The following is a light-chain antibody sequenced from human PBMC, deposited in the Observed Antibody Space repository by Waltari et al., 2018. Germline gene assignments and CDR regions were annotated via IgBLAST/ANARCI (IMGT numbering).Light chain of an antibody. V-gene: IGKV3-15*01. CDR3: QQYNNWPRT. Sequence: EKVMTQSPATLSVSPGDRATLSCRASQSISTNLAWYQQKPGQAPRLLIYGASTGATGIPARFSGSGSGTEFTLSISSLQSEDFAIYYCQQYNNWPRTFGQGTKVEIK. J-gene: IGKJ1*01. CDR1: QSISTN. CDR2: GAS.